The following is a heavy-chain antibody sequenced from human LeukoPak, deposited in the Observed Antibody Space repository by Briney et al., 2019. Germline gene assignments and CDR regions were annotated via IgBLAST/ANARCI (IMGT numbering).Heavy chain of an antibody. CDR1: GFTFSSYA. V-gene: IGHV3-23*01. Sequence: GGSLRLSCAASGFTFSSYAMSWVRQAPGKGLEWVSALSGSGGSTYYADSVKGRFTISRDNSKNTLYLQMNSLRAEDTAVYYCAKATYYYGSGSYSWFDPWGQGTLVTVSS. J-gene: IGHJ5*02. CDR3: AKATYYYGSGSYSWFDP. D-gene: IGHD3-10*01. CDR2: LSGSGGST.